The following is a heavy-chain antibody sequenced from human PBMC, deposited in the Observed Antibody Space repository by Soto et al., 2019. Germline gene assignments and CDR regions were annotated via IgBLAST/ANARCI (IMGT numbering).Heavy chain of an antibody. CDR1: GYSFTNYW. CDR2: IDPIDSHT. Sequence: GESLKISCKGSGYSFTNYWISWVRQMPGKGLEWMGRIDPIDSHTTYSPSFQGHVTISTDKSIDTAYLQWSSLKASDTAMYYCARRYCSSATCPRNYYGMDVWGQGTTVTVSS. J-gene: IGHJ6*02. D-gene: IGHD2-2*01. V-gene: IGHV5-10-1*01. CDR3: ARRYCSSATCPRNYYGMDV.